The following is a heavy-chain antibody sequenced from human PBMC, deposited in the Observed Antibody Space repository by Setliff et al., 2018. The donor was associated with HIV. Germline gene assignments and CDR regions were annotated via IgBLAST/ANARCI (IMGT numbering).Heavy chain of an antibody. D-gene: IGHD6-19*01. V-gene: IGHV4-38-2*02. CDR2: FHHSGST. CDR3: ASTGYSSGWSFDY. Sequence: SETLSLTCTVSGYSISSGYYWGWIRQPPGKGLEWIGGFHHSGSTHYNPSLKSRVTISGQTSNNQFSLQLTSVTAADTAVYYCASTGYSSGWSFDYWGQGTLVTVSS. J-gene: IGHJ4*02. CDR1: GYSISSGYY.